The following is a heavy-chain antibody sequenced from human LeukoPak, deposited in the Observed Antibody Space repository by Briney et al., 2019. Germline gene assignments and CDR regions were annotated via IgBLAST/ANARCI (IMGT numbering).Heavy chain of an antibody. D-gene: IGHD4-11*01. Sequence: GASVKVSCKGSGYNFDRYGVNWVRQAPGQGLEWVGWISTYNGNTFYAQKFEGRVSMTTDTSTNTVYMDLRSLRSDDTAVYYCARGPYTVTTGLAFDPWGQGTLVTVSS. CDR3: ARGPYTVTTGLAFDP. V-gene: IGHV1-18*04. CDR2: ISTYNGNT. J-gene: IGHJ5*02. CDR1: GYNFDRYG.